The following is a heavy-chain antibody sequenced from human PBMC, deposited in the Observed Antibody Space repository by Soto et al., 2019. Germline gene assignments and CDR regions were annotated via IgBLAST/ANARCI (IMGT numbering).Heavy chain of an antibody. CDR2: IIPMFDTP. CDR3: TRSIGSGGVIGGFDY. Sequence: QVQLVQSETEVKKPGSAGKVYCKASGGTFNTYAMNWVRQAPGQGLEWMGGIIPMFDTPRYAQKFQGRVTITVDEATTTAYMELSSLRSDDTAVDYCTRSIGSGGVIGGFDYWGQGTLVTVSS. CDR1: GGTFNTYA. V-gene: IGHV1-69*01. J-gene: IGHJ4*02. D-gene: IGHD3-16*02.